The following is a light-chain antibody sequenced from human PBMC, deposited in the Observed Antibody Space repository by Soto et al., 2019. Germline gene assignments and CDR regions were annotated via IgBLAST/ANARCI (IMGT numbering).Light chain of an antibody. Sequence: DIQMTQSPSSLSASVGDRVTITCRASQSISNSLNWYQQKPGNAPKVLIYAASNLQSGDPSKFSGSGYETDFTLTINSLHPEDFAIYYCQQSSSTPYTFGQGTRREIK. V-gene: IGKV1-39*01. CDR1: QSISNS. CDR3: QQSSSTPYT. CDR2: AAS. J-gene: IGKJ5*01.